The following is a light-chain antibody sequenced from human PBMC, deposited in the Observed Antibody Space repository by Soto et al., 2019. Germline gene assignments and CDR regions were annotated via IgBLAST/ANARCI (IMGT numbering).Light chain of an antibody. CDR1: QSVGRW. V-gene: IGKV1-5*03. CDR3: QQYNSFLT. Sequence: DIQMTQSPSTLSASVGDRVNITCRASQSVGRWLAWYQQKPGKAPKLLVFSASRLDSGAPSRFSGSGSGTDFTLTISSLQPDDFATYYCQQYNSFLTFGQGTKLEIK. J-gene: IGKJ2*01. CDR2: SAS.